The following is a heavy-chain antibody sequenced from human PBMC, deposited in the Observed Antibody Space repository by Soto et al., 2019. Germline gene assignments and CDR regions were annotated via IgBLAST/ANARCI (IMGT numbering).Heavy chain of an antibody. V-gene: IGHV6-1*01. J-gene: IGHJ5*01. Sequence: SQAISLTCAISGDSVSSNSAAWNWIRQSPSRGLEWLGRTYYRSKWYNDYAVSVKSRITINPDTSKNQFSLQLNSVTPEDTAVYYCARGAYSIGWYAGDCFDSWCQGPLVTVS. CDR3: ARGAYSIGWYAGDCFDS. D-gene: IGHD6-13*01. CDR2: TYYRSKWYN. CDR1: GDSVSSNSAA.